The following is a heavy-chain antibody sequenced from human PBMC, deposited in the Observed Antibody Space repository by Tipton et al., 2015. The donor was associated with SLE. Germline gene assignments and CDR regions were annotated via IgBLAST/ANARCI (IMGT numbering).Heavy chain of an antibody. D-gene: IGHD2-15*01. V-gene: IGHV4-34*01. Sequence: TLSLTCAVYGGSFSGYYWSWIRQPPGEGLEWIGESNHSGSTNYNPSLKSRVTISVDTSKNQFSLKLSSVTAADTAVYYCARHEVVDAFDIWGQGTMVTISS. CDR1: GGSFSGYY. CDR2: SNHSGST. J-gene: IGHJ3*02. CDR3: ARHEVVDAFDI.